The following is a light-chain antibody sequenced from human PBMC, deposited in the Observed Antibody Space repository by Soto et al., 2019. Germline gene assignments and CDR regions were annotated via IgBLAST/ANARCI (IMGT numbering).Light chain of an antibody. CDR2: GIS. V-gene: IGKV3-15*01. CDR1: QSLTSY. Sequence: TQSPATLSLSPGETATLSCRASQSLTSYLAWYQQKTDQAPRLLIYGISTRATDIPDRFSGSGSGTELNLTISRLQSEDFAVYYCQQYNNWPWTFGQGTKVDIK. J-gene: IGKJ1*01. CDR3: QQYNNWPWT.